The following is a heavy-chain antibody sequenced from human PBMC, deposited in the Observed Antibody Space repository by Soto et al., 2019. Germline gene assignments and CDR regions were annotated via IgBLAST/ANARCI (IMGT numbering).Heavy chain of an antibody. D-gene: IGHD2-2*02. CDR2: IYYSGST. J-gene: IGHJ5*02. CDR3: ARARKVVVPGAIRWFDP. Sequence: SETLSLTCTVSGGSISSGGYYWSWIRQHPGKGLEWIGYIYYSGSTYYNPSLKSRVTISVDTSKNQFSLKLSSVTAADTAVYYCARARKVVVPGAIRWFDPSCQGTLLTVFS. V-gene: IGHV4-31*03. CDR1: GGSISSGGYY.